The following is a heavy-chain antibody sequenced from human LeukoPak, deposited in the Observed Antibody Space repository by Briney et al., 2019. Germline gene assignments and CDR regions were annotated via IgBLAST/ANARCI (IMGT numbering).Heavy chain of an antibody. CDR2: IGIADDT. CDR1: GFTFRNYD. D-gene: IGHD5/OR15-5a*01. V-gene: IGHV3-13*01. J-gene: IGHJ3*02. CDR3: VRGGIQVSGIDAFDI. Sequence: GGSLRLSCAASGFTFRNYDIHWVRQFPGRGLEWVSAIGIADDTHYPDSVKGRFTISGENAKNSLYLQMNSLRDGDTAVYYCVRGGIQVSGIDAFDIWGQGTMVTVSS.